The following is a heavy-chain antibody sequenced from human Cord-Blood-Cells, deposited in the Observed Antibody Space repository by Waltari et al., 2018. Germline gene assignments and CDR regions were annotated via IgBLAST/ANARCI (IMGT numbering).Heavy chain of an antibody. CDR1: GGSISSSSYY. CDR3: ASPSGWYSSNWFDP. Sequence: QLQLQESGPGLVKPSETLSLTCTVSGGSISSSSYYWGGICQPPGKGLEWIGSIYYSGSTYYNPSLKSRVTISVDTSKNQFSLKLSSVTAADTAVYYCASPSGWYSSNWFDPWGQGTLVTVSS. V-gene: IGHV4-39*01. CDR2: IYYSGST. J-gene: IGHJ5*02. D-gene: IGHD6-13*01.